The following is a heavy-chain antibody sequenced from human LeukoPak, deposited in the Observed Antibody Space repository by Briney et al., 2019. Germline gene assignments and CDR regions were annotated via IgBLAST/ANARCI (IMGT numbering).Heavy chain of an antibody. J-gene: IGHJ4*02. D-gene: IGHD3-9*01. V-gene: IGHV4-34*01. Sequence: SETLSLTCAVYGGSFSGYYWSWIRQPPGKGLEWIGGINHSGSTNYNPSLKSRVTISVDTSKNQFSLKLSSVTAADTAVYYCARGVGNILTGYSLDYWGQGTLVTVSS. CDR1: GGSFSGYY. CDR2: INHSGST. CDR3: ARGVGNILTGYSLDY.